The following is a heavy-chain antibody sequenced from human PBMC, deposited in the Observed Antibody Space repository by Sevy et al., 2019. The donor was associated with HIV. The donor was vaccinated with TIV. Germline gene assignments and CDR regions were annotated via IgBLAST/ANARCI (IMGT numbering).Heavy chain of an antibody. CDR3: ARDRGVVPAIFDY. CDR1: GYSISSGYY. V-gene: IGHV4-38-2*02. J-gene: IGHJ4*02. CDR2: IYHSGST. D-gene: IGHD2-2*01. Sequence: SETLSLTCAVSGYSISSGYYWGWIRQPPGKGLEWIGSIYHSGSTYYNPSLKSRVTISVDTSKNQFSLKLSSVTAADTAVYYCARDRGVVPAIFDYWCQGTLVTVSS.